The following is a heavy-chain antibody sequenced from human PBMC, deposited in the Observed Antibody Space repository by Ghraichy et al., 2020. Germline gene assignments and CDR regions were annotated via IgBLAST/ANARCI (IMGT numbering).Heavy chain of an antibody. J-gene: IGHJ4*02. D-gene: IGHD7-27*01. CDR3: ARGHWGLDY. Sequence: GESLNISCAASGFTFSDHYMSWIRQAPGKGLEWVSYISNSGGSTMYYADSVKGRFTLTRDNAKNSLYPQMNSLRAEDTAVYYCARGHWGLDYWGQGTLVTVSS. CDR1: GFTFSDHY. CDR2: ISNSGGSTM. V-gene: IGHV3-11*01.